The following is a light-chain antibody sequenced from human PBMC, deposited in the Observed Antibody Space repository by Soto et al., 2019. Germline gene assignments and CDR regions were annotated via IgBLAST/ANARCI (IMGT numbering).Light chain of an antibody. CDR3: QQYGSSPWT. J-gene: IGKJ1*01. CDR2: GAS. CDR1: QTVRNNY. V-gene: IGKV3-20*01. Sequence: EILLTQSPATLSVSPGERATLSCRASQTVRNNYLAWYQQKPGQAPRLLIYGASSRATGIPDRFSGSGSGTDFTLTISRLEPEDFAVYYCQQYGSSPWTFGQGTKVDIK.